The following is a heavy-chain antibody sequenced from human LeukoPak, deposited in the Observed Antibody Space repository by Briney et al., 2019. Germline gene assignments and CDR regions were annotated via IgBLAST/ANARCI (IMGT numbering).Heavy chain of an antibody. Sequence: GGSLRLSCAASGFTFSGCGMHWVRQAPGKGLEWVAFIWYDGRDKYYVDSVKGRFTISRDNSKNTLYLQMNSLRAEDTAMYYCAKDPYSYGSYFDYWGREPWSPSPQ. CDR2: IWYDGRDK. V-gene: IGHV3-30*02. J-gene: IGHJ4*02. CDR1: GFTFSGCG. D-gene: IGHD5-18*01. CDR3: AKDPYSYGSYFDY.